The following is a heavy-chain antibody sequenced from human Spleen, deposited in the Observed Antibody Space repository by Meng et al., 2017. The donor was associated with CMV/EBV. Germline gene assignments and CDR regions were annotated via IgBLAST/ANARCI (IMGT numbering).Heavy chain of an antibody. J-gene: IGHJ6*02. CDR3: ATVRSLAAGDPYYFYGMDV. V-gene: IGHV3-53*01. D-gene: IGHD6-6*01. CDR2: IYSGGGT. Sequence: GGSLRLSCAASGFTVSSNHLTWVRQAPGKGLEWVSIIYSGGGTYYTGSVKGRFSISRDNSKNTVYLQMNSLRAEDTAVYYCATVRSLAAGDPYYFYGMDVWGQGTTVTVSS. CDR1: GFTVSSNH.